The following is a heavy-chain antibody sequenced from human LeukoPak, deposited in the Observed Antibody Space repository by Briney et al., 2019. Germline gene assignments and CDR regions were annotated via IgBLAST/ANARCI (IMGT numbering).Heavy chain of an antibody. D-gene: IGHD5-24*01. CDR3: ARWLQLKRYYFDY. CDR2: IKQDGSEK. V-gene: IGHV3-7*01. J-gene: IGHJ4*02. Sequence: PGGSLRLSCAASGFTFSSYWMSWVRQAPGKGLEWVANIKQDGSEKYYVDSVEGRFTISRDNAKNSLYLQMNSLRAEDTAVYYCARWLQLKRYYFDYWGQGTLVTVSS. CDR1: GFTFSSYW.